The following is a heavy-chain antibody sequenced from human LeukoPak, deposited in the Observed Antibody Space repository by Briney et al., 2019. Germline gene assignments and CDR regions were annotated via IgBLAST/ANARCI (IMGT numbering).Heavy chain of an antibody. D-gene: IGHD6-13*01. Sequence: GGSLRLSCAASGFTFSSYAMSWVRQAPGKGLEWVSGLSGSGDNTYYADSVTGRFTISRDNPKNTLYLQMNSLRAEDTALYYCAKGRSGILTAGINYWGQGTLVTVSS. CDR2: LSGSGDNT. V-gene: IGHV3-23*01. CDR3: AKGRSGILTAGINY. J-gene: IGHJ4*02. CDR1: GFTFSSYA.